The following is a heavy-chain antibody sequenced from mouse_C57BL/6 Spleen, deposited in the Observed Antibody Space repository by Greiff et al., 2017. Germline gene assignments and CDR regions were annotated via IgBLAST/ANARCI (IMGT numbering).Heavy chain of an antibody. Sequence: EVQLQESGAELVRPGASVKLSCTASGFNIKDDYMHWVKQRPEQGLEWIGWIDPENGNTEYASKFQGKATITADTSSNTAYLQLSSLTSEDTAVYYCTTGYGNYGYWGQGTTLTVSS. CDR2: IDPENGNT. J-gene: IGHJ2*01. V-gene: IGHV14-4*01. D-gene: IGHD2-10*02. CDR3: TTGYGNYGY. CDR1: GFNIKDDY.